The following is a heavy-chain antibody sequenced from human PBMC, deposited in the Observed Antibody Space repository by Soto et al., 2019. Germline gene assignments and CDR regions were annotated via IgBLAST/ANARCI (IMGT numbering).Heavy chain of an antibody. CDR3: ARGRYGHY. J-gene: IGHJ4*02. Sequence: QVHLVQSGAEVKKPGASVKVSCQGSGYAFTTYGITWVRQAPGQGLEWMGWISAHNGNTNYAQKLQGRGTVTRDTSTSTAYMELRSLRYDDTAVYYCARGRYGHYWGQGALVTVSS. V-gene: IGHV1-18*01. D-gene: IGHD1-1*01. CDR1: GYAFTTYG. CDR2: ISAHNGNT.